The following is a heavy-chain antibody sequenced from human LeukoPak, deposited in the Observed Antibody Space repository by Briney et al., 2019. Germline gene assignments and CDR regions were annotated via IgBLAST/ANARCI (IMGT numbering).Heavy chain of an antibody. Sequence: GESLKISCKGSGYSFTSYWIGWVRQMPGKGLEWMGIIYPGDSDTRYSPSLQGQVTISADKSISTAYLQWSSLKASDTAMYYCARRTIVVVPAAIMGKQYYYYYMDVWGKGTTVTVSS. CDR1: GYSFTSYW. V-gene: IGHV5-51*01. CDR3: ARRTIVVVPAAIMGKQYYYYYMDV. J-gene: IGHJ6*03. D-gene: IGHD2-2*01. CDR2: IYPGDSDT.